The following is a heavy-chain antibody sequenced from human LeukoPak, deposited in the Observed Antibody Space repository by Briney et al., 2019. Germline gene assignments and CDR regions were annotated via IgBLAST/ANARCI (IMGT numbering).Heavy chain of an antibody. CDR1: GFTFSSYG. D-gene: IGHD6-13*01. CDR3: AKTPGSSSWYYFDY. J-gene: IGHJ4*02. V-gene: IGHV3-23*01. CDR2: ISGSGGST. Sequence: GGSLRLSCAASGFTFSSYGMSWVRQAPGKGLEWVSAISGSGGSTYYADSVKGRFTISRDNSKNTLYLQMNSLRAEDTAVYYCAKTPGSSSWYYFDYWGQGTLVTVSS.